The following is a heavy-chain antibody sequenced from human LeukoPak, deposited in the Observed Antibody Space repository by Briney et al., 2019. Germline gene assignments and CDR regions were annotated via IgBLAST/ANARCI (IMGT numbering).Heavy chain of an antibody. CDR2: IIPILGIA. CDR1: GGTFSSYA. V-gene: IGHV1-69*04. CDR3: ARDSITIFGVVIGYFQH. Sequence: SVKVSCKASGGTFSSYAISWVRQAPGQGLEWMGRIIPILGIANYAQKFQGRVTITADKSTSTAYMELSSLRSEDTAVYYCARDSITIFGVVIGYFQHWGQDTLVTVSS. J-gene: IGHJ1*01. D-gene: IGHD3-3*01.